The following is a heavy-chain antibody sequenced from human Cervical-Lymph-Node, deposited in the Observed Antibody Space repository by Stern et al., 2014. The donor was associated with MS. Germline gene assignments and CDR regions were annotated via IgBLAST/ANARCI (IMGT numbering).Heavy chain of an antibody. CDR1: GASITTYY. J-gene: IGHJ3*02. CDR3: ARFPVPYVSAEGVDI. Sequence: QLQLQESGPRLVRPSETLSLTCTVSGASITTYYWTWIRQTPGKGLEWIGNVYLSGTTNYNPSLKSRINISVDRSKKQFSLNLSSVTAADTAVYYCARFPVPYVSAEGVDIWGQGTMVTVSS. D-gene: IGHD3-10*02. V-gene: IGHV4-59*01. CDR2: VYLSGTT.